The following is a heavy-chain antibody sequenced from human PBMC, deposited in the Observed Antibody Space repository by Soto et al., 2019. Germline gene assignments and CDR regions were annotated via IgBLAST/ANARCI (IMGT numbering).Heavy chain of an antibody. CDR3: ARESPGYGMDV. CDR2: IWYDGSNK. CDR1: GFTFSSYG. Sequence: QVQLVESGGGVVQPGRSLRLSCAASGFTFSSYGMHWVRQAPGKGLEWVAVIWYDGSNKYYADSVKGRFTISRDNSKNTLYLQMNSLRAEDTAVYYCARESPGYGMDVWGLGTTVTVSS. V-gene: IGHV3-33*01. J-gene: IGHJ6*02.